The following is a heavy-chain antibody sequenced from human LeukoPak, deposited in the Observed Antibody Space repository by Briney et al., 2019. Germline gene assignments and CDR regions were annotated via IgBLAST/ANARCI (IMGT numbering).Heavy chain of an antibody. CDR2: INPNSGGT. Sequence: GASVKVSCKASGYTFTGYYMHWVRQAPGQGLEWMGWINPNSGGTSYAQKFQGRVTMTRDTSISTAYMELSRLRSDDTAVYYCARDLTGYYMAYGMDVWGQGTTVTVSS. D-gene: IGHD3-9*01. J-gene: IGHJ6*02. CDR1: GYTFTGYY. V-gene: IGHV1-2*02. CDR3: ARDLTGYYMAYGMDV.